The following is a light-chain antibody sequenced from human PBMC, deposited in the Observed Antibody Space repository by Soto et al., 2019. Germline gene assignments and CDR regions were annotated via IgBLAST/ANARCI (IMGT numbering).Light chain of an antibody. J-gene: IGKJ1*01. CDR2: GAS. CDR1: QSVSTN. V-gene: IGKV3-15*01. CDR3: QQYNDWPPT. Sequence: EIVMTQSPTTLSVSPGERATLSCRASQSVSTNLAWYQQKPGQVPSLLIYGASTRATGIPARFSGSGSGTEFTLTIGSLQSEDFAVYYCQQYNDWPPTFGQGTKVDIK.